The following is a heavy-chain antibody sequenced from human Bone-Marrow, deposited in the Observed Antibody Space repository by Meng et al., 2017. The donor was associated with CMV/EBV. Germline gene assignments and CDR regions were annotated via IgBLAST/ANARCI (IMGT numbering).Heavy chain of an antibody. Sequence: GSLRLSCTVSGGSISSYYWSWIRQPAGKGLEWIGRIYTSGSTNYNPSLKSRVTMSVDTSKNQFSLKLSSVTAADTAVYYCARGNVLLWFGELPKGGWFDPWGQGTLVTVSS. CDR2: IYTSGST. J-gene: IGHJ5*02. D-gene: IGHD3-10*01. CDR1: GGSISSYY. CDR3: ARGNVLLWFGELPKGGWFDP. V-gene: IGHV4-4*07.